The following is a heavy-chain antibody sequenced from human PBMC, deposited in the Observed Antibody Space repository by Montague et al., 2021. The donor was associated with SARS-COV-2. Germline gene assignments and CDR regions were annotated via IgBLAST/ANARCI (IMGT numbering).Heavy chain of an antibody. Sequence: ETLSLTCTVSGGSISSSSNYWGWIRQPPGKGLEWIGSIYYSGSTYYNSSLKSRVTISVDTSKNQFSLKLNSVTAADTAVYYCARLVWFGELSSENWFDPWGQGTLVTVSS. V-gene: IGHV4-39*01. CDR3: ARLVWFGELSSENWFDP. D-gene: IGHD3-10*01. CDR1: GGSISSSSNY. J-gene: IGHJ5*02. CDR2: IYYSGST.